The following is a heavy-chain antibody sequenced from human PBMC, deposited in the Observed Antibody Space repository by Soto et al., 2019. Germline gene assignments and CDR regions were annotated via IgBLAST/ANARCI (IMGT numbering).Heavy chain of an antibody. CDR1: GYTFTSYG. CDR3: AREEYYYDSSGYDY. V-gene: IGHV1-18*04. CDR2: ISAYNGNT. D-gene: IGHD3-22*01. J-gene: IGHJ4*02. Sequence: ASVKVSCKASGYTFTSYGISWVRQAPGQGLEWMGWISAYNGNTNYAQKLQGRVTMTTDTSTSTAYMELRSLRSDDTAVYYCAREEYYYDSSGYDYWGQGTLVTVSS.